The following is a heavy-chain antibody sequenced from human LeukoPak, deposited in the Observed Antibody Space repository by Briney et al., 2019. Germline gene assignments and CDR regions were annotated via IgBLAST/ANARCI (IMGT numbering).Heavy chain of an antibody. V-gene: IGHV3-23*01. D-gene: IGHD4-11*01. Sequence: GSLRLSCAASGFTFSTYAMSWVRQAPGKGLEWVSSISESGSRTYYADSAKGRFTISRDNSENTLNLHMNSLRADDTAVYYCAKAETTAWAAVDYWGQGTLVTVSS. CDR1: GFTFSTYA. CDR3: AKAETTAWAAVDY. CDR2: ISESGSRT. J-gene: IGHJ4*02.